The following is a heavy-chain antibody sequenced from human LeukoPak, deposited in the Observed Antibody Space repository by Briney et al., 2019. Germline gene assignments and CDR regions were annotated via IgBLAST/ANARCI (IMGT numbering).Heavy chain of an antibody. CDR1: GFTFSSSE. J-gene: IGHJ4*02. Sequence: SGGSLRLSCAASGFTFSSSEMNWVRQAPGKGLEWVAVIWYDGSNKYYADSVKGRFTISRDNSKNTLYLQMNSLRAEDTAVYYCARKGGSGDYGVNYWGQGTLVTVSS. D-gene: IGHD4-17*01. CDR2: IWYDGSNK. CDR3: ARKGGSGDYGVNY. V-gene: IGHV3-33*08.